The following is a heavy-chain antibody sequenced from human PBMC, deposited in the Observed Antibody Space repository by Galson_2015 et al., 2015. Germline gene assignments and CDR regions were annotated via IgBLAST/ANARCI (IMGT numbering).Heavy chain of an antibody. CDR1: GSTFDDYA. V-gene: IGHV3-43*02. CDR2: ISGPGGST. Sequence: SLRLSPAAPGSTFDDYAMHWVRQAPGQGLEPVSLISGPGGSTYYADSAKGRFTISRDNSKNSLYLQMNSPRTEDTALYYCAKDMMEDILTGYYLYGMDVWGQGTTVTVSS. J-gene: IGHJ6*02. CDR3: AKDMMEDILTGYYLYGMDV. D-gene: IGHD3-9*01.